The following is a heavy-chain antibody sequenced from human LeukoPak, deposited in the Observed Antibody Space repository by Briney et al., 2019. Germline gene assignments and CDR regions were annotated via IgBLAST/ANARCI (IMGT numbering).Heavy chain of an antibody. V-gene: IGHV3-64D*06. CDR1: GFTFSSYA. Sequence: GGSLRLSCSASGFTFSSYAMHWVRQAPGKGLEYVSAISSSGGSTYYADSVNGRFTISRDNSKNTLYLQMSSLRAEDTAVYYCVKASQLDRRIFDYWAQGTLVTVS. J-gene: IGHJ4*02. CDR3: VKASQLDRRIFDY. CDR2: ISSSGGST. D-gene: IGHD1-1*01.